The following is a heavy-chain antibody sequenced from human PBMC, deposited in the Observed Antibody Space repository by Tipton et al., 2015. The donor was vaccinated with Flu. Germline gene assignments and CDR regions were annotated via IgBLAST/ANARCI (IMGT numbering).Heavy chain of an antibody. J-gene: IGHJ3*02. V-gene: IGHV4-59*01. CDR1: GGSMNNYY. CDR3: VRYGMTYGPNGAFDI. Sequence: LRLSCTVSGGSMNNYYWSVIRQTPGKGLEWLVYMFHGGSSNYNPSLKSRLRIIGDTSQNQFSLNLESVTTADTAVYYCVRYGMTYGPNGAFDIWGQGTMVSVSS. CDR2: MFHGGSS. D-gene: IGHD2-8*01.